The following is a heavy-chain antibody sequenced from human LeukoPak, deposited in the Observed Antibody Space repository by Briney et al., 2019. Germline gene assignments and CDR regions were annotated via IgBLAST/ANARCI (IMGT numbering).Heavy chain of an antibody. CDR1: GYSFTSYW. J-gene: IGHJ6*03. CDR2: IYSGDSDT. Sequence: GESLKISCKGSGYSFTSYWIGWVRQMPGKGLVGVGVIYSGDSDTRYCPSFQGEVTISADKSISTAYLQWSSLKASDTAMYYCARGDVDTAMVWYYMDVWGKGTTVTVSS. CDR3: ARGDVDTAMVWYYMDV. D-gene: IGHD5-18*01. V-gene: IGHV5-51*01.